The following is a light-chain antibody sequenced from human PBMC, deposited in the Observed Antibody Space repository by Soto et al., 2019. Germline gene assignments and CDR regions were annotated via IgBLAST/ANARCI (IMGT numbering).Light chain of an antibody. CDR1: QSVSSSY. CDR2: GAS. CDR3: QQYGSSPPT. V-gene: IGKV3-20*01. J-gene: IGKJ1*01. Sequence: EIVLTHSPGTLSFSPWERATISSSASQSVSSSYLAWYQQKPGQAPRLLIYGASSRATGIPDRFSGSGSGTDFTLTISRLEPEDFAVYYCQQYGSSPPTFGQGTKVDIK.